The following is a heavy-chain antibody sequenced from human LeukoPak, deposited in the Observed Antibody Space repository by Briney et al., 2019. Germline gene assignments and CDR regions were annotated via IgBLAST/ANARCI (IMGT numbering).Heavy chain of an antibody. J-gene: IGHJ6*03. V-gene: IGHV3-66*02. CDR3: ARDLPGYCSSTSCYGDYYYMDV. CDR1: GFTVSSNY. Sequence: GGSLRLSCAASGFTVSSNYMSWVRQAPGKGLEWVSVIYSGGSKYYADSVKGRFTISRDNSKNTLYLQMNSLRAEDTAVYYCARDLPGYCSSTSCYGDYYYMDVWGKGTTVTVSS. D-gene: IGHD2-2*01. CDR2: IYSGGSK.